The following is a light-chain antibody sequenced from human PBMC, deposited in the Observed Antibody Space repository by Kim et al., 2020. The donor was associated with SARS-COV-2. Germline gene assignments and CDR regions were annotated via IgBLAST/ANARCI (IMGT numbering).Light chain of an antibody. J-gene: IGLJ2*01. Sequence: SELTQDPAVSVALGQTVRITCQGDSLRSYYATWYQQKPRQAPLLVIFGRNNRPSGIPDRFSGSTSGNTASLTISGAQAEDDADFYCQSRDSGGNVVFGGGTQLTVL. CDR2: GRN. CDR1: SLRSYY. CDR3: QSRDSGGNVV. V-gene: IGLV3-19*01.